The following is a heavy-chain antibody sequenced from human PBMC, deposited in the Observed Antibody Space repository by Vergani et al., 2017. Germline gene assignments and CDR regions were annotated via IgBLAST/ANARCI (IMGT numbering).Heavy chain of an antibody. D-gene: IGHD3-10*01. V-gene: IGHV3-21*01. CDR3: ARSRLAGITMVRGVIGY. CDR1: GFTFSSYG. Sequence: EVQLVESGGGLVKPGGSLRLSCAASGFTFSSYGMNWVRQAPGKGLEWVSSISSSSSYIYYADSVKGRFTISRDNAKNSLYLQMNSLRAEDTAVYYCARSRLAGITMVRGVIGYWGQGTLVTVSS. J-gene: IGHJ4*02. CDR2: ISSSSSYI.